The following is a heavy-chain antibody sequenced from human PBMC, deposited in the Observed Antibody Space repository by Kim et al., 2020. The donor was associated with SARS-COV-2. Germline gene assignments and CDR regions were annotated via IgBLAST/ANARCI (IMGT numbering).Heavy chain of an antibody. CDR2: IWYDGSNK. V-gene: IGHV3-33*06. J-gene: IGHJ4*02. CDR3: AKEKGGQWLDEGYFDY. Sequence: GGSLRLSCAASGFTFSSYGMHWVRQAPGKGLEWVAVIWYDGSNKYYADSVKGRFTISRDNSKNTLYLQMNSLRAEDTAVYYCAKEKGGQWLDEGYFDYWGQGTLVTVSS. CDR1: GFTFSSYG. D-gene: IGHD6-19*01.